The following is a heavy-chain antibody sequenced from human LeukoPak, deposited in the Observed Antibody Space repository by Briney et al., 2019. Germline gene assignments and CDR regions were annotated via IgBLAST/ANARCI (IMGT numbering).Heavy chain of an antibody. Sequence: PGGSLRLSCAASGFTFSSYAMSWVRQAPGKGLEWVSAISGSGGSTYYADSVKGRFTISIDNSKNTLYLQMNSLRAEDTAVYYCAKDRDTAMVTVVYFDYWGQGTLVTVSS. CDR2: ISGSGGST. D-gene: IGHD5-18*01. V-gene: IGHV3-23*01. J-gene: IGHJ4*02. CDR1: GFTFSSYA. CDR3: AKDRDTAMVTVVYFDY.